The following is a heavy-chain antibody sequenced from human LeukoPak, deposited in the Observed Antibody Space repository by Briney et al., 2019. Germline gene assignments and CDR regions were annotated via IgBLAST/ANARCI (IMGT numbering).Heavy chain of an antibody. CDR1: GASVLTSKW. J-gene: IGHJ6*04. CDR3: ARGEVYVFHYYGMDV. D-gene: IGHD3/OR15-3a*01. Sequence: SETLSLTCAVSGASVLTSKWWSWVRQPPGKGLEWIGEIYHNGSTIYDPPLKSRVTISVDKSKNQFSLKLRSVTAADTAVYCCARGEVYVFHYYGMDVWGKGTTVTVSS. CDR2: IYHNGST. V-gene: IGHV4-4*01.